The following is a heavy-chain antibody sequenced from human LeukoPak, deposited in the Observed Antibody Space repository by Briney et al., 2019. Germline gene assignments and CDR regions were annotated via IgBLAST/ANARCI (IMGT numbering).Heavy chain of an antibody. CDR1: GGSISSYY. Sequence: SETLSLTCKDSGGSISSYYWSWIRQPPGKGLEWIGYIYYSVGTNYNPSLKSRVTVSVDPSKNQFSLKLSSVTAADTAVYYCARGGWPNFDYWGQGTLVTVSS. CDR2: IYYSVGT. V-gene: IGHV4-59*01. D-gene: IGHD2-15*01. J-gene: IGHJ4*02. CDR3: ARGGWPNFDY.